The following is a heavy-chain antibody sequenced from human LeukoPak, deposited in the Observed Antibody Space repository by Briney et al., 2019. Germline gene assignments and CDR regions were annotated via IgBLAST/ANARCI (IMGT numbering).Heavy chain of an antibody. Sequence: PSETLSLTCAVYGGSFSGYYWSWIRQPPGKGLEWIGEINHSGSTNYNPSLKSRVTISVDTSKNQFSLKLSSVTAADTAVYYCARLGELRELDYWGQGTLVTVSS. CDR2: INHSGST. CDR3: ARLGELRELDY. V-gene: IGHV4-34*01. J-gene: IGHJ4*02. CDR1: GGSFSGYY. D-gene: IGHD3-16*01.